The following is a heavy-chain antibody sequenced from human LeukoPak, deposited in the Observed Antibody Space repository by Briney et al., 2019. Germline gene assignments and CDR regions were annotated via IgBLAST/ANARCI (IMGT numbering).Heavy chain of an antibody. V-gene: IGHV1-46*01. CDR1: GYTFTSYY. CDR3: ARDRKARVEMATQLDY. CDR2: INPSGGST. J-gene: IGHJ4*02. Sequence: ASVKVSCKASGYTFTSYYMHWVRQAPGQGLEWMGIINPSGGSTSYAQKFQGRVTMTRDTSTSTVYMEPSSLRSEDTAVYYCARDRKARVEMATQLDYWGQGTLVTVSS. D-gene: IGHD5-24*01.